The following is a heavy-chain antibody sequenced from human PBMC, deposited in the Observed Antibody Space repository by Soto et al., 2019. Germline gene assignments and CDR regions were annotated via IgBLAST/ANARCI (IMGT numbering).Heavy chain of an antibody. CDR3: ARVKGIIYYYAMDV. CDR2: IFYSGST. CDR1: GGSISSGDYY. V-gene: IGHV4-30-4*01. D-gene: IGHD3-10*01. J-gene: IGHJ6*02. Sequence: SETLSLTCTVSGGSISSGDYYWSWIRQPPGKGLEWIGYIFYSGSTYYSPSLKSRVTLSVATSENQFSLKLSSVTAADTAVYYCARVKGIIYYYAMDVWGQGTTVTVSS.